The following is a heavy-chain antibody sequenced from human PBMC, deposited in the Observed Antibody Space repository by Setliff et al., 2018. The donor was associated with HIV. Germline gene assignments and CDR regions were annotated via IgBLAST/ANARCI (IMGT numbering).Heavy chain of an antibody. CDR3: ARVPPYGGNSGMDV. Sequence: ASVKVSCKSSGYTFTSYGVSWVRQAPGQGLEWMGWISPFNGNTNYAQKLQGRVTMTTDTSTLTLYMELSSLTSEDTAVYYCARVPPYGGNSGMDVWGKGTTVTVSS. J-gene: IGHJ6*04. CDR2: ISPFNGNT. D-gene: IGHD2-15*01. V-gene: IGHV1-18*01. CDR1: GYTFTSYG.